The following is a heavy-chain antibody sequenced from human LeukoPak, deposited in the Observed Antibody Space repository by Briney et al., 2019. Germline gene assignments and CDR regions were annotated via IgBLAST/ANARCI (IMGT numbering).Heavy chain of an antibody. D-gene: IGHD2-2*01. Sequence: ASVKVSCKASGYTFTSYYMHWVRQAPGQGLEWMGIINPSGGSTSYAQKFQGRVTMTRDTSTSTVYMELSSLRSEDTAVYYCARARGRSTSSYYYYGMDVWGQGTTVTVSS. CDR3: ARARGRSTSSYYYYGMDV. CDR1: GYTFTSYY. J-gene: IGHJ6*02. V-gene: IGHV1-46*01. CDR2: INPSGGST.